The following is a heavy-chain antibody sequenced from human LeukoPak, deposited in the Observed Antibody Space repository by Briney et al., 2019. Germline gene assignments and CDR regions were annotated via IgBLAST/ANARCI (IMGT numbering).Heavy chain of an antibody. CDR2: TWFDGYNK. V-gene: IGHV3-33*06. CDR1: GFTFSNYG. CDR3: AKDPSRIGADGLLDH. D-gene: IGHD6-13*01. Sequence: GRSLRLSCAASGFTFSNYGMHWVRQAPGKGLEWVAVTWFDGYNKYYADSVRGRFTISRDNSKNTLYLQMNSLRAEDTAVYYCAKDPSRIGADGLLDHWGQGTLVTVSS. J-gene: IGHJ4*02.